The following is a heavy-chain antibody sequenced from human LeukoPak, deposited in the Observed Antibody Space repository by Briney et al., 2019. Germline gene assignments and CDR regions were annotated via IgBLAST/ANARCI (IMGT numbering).Heavy chain of an antibody. CDR2: MNPNSGNT. CDR3: AREVVPADDYYYYYGMDV. CDR1: GYTFTSYD. Sequence: ASVKVSCEASGYTFTSYDINWVRQATGQGLEWMGWMNPNSGNTGYAQKFQGRVTMTRNTSISTAYMELSSLRSEDTAVYYCAREVVPADDYYYYYGMDVWGQGTTVTVSS. D-gene: IGHD2-2*01. J-gene: IGHJ6*02. V-gene: IGHV1-8*01.